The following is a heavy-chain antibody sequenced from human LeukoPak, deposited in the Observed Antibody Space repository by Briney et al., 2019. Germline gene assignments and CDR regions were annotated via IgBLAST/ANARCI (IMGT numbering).Heavy chain of an antibody. CDR2: IYSGGST. V-gene: IGHV3-53*04. CDR3: GGIRSTSCYFLDY. D-gene: IGHD2-2*01. CDR1: GFTVSSNY. J-gene: IGHJ4*02. Sequence: GGSLRLSCAASGFTVSSNYMSWVRQAPGKGLEWVSVIYSGGSTYYADSVKGRFTISRHDSKNTLYLQMTRLADEPTAVYYCGGIRSTSCYFLDYWGQGTLVTVSS.